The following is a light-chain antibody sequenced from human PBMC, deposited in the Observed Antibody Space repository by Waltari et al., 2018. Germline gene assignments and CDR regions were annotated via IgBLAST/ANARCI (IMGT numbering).Light chain of an antibody. CDR3: SSYTNRNTLI. V-gene: IGLV2-14*01. CDR1: SSDVGGYNH. J-gene: IGLJ2*01. CDR2: DVS. Sequence: QSALTQPASVSGSPGQSITIYCTGTSSDVGGYNHFSWYQQDPGKVPKLIIYDVSERPSGVSDRFSGSKSGNTASLTISGVQAEDETDYYCSSYTNRNTLIFGGGTKLTVL.